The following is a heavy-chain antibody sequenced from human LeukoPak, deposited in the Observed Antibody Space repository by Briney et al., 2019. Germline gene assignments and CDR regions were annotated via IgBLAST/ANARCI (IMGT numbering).Heavy chain of an antibody. CDR1: GFTFSSYW. CDR3: ARATMVRGVIIRANAFDI. D-gene: IGHD3-10*01. V-gene: IGHV3-74*01. Sequence: GVSLRLSCAASGFTFSSYWMHWVRQAPGKGLVWVSRINSDGSSTSYADSVKGRFTISRDNAKNTLYLQMNSLRAEDTAVYYCARATMVRGVIIRANAFDIWGQGTMVTVSS. CDR2: INSDGSST. J-gene: IGHJ3*02.